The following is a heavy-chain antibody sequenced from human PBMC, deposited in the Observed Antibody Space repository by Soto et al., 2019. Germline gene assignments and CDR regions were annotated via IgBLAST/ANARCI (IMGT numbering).Heavy chain of an antibody. Sequence: LILSCAASGFTFSSYESNWVRQAPGKWLDWVSYISSSGSTIYYADSVKGRFTISRDNAKNSLYLQMNSLRAEDTAVYYCARDLDGGNSGYWGQGTLVTVSS. CDR3: ARDLDGGNSGY. CDR2: ISSSGSTI. J-gene: IGHJ4*02. CDR1: GFTFSSYE. D-gene: IGHD2-21*02. V-gene: IGHV3-48*03.